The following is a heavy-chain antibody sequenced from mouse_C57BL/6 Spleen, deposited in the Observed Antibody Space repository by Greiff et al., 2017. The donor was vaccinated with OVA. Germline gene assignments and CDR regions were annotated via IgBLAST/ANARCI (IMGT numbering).Heavy chain of an antibody. Sequence: QVQLKQPGAELVRPGSSVKLSCKASGYTFTSYWMHWVKQRPIQGLEWIGNIDPSDSETHYNQKFKDKATLTVDKSSSTAYMQLSSLTSEDSAVYYCASHYDPDVGYAMDYWGQGTSVTVSS. V-gene: IGHV1-52*01. D-gene: IGHD2-4*01. CDR3: ASHYDPDVGYAMDY. CDR2: IDPSDSET. J-gene: IGHJ4*01. CDR1: GYTFTSYW.